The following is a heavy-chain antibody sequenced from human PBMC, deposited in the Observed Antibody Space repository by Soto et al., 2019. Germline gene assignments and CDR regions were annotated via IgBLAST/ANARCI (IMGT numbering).Heavy chain of an antibody. Sequence: GESLKISCKGSGYTFTSYWIGWVRQTPGKGLEWMGLIYPGDSDTRYSPSFQGQVTISADKSASTAYLQWSSLKASDTALYYCANRANSHAYFHFWGQGTLVTVSS. V-gene: IGHV5-51*01. CDR3: ANRANSHAYFHF. J-gene: IGHJ4*02. CDR2: IYPGDSDT. CDR1: GYTFTSYW. D-gene: IGHD1-26*01.